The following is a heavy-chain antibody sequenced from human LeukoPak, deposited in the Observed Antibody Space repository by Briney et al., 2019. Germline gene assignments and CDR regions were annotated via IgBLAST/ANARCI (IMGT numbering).Heavy chain of an antibody. D-gene: IGHD2-2*01. V-gene: IGHV4-59*01. J-gene: IGHJ5*02. Sequence: SETLSPTCTVSGGSISSYYWSWIRQPPGKGLEWIGFIYYSGSTNYNPSLKSRVTISVDTSKNQFSLRLSSVTAADTAVYYCARGYVLNWFDPWGQGTLVTVSS. CDR1: GGSISSYY. CDR2: IYYSGST. CDR3: ARGYVLNWFDP.